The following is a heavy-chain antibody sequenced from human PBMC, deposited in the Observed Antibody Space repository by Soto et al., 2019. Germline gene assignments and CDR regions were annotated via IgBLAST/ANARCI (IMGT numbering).Heavy chain of an antibody. CDR1: GFTFSSYE. CDR3: AREEFSSSWYSPLRFDY. CDR2: INSGGSTR. Sequence: GGSLRLSCAASGFTFSSYEMNWVRLAPGKGLEWVSYINSGGSTRYYADSVKGRFTISRDNAKNSLFLQMNSLRAEDTAVYYCAREEFSSSWYSPLRFDYWGQGTLVTVSS. V-gene: IGHV3-48*03. D-gene: IGHD6-13*01. J-gene: IGHJ4*02.